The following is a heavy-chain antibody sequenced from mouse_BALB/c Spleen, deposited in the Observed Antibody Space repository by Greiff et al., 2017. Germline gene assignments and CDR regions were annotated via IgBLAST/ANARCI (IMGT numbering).Heavy chain of an antibody. CDR3: ARGGYYGSKNAMDY. CDR2: ISSGGST. Sequence: EVKLVESGGGLVKPGGSLKLSCAASGFTFSSYAMSWVRQTPEKRLEWVASISSGGSTYYPDSVKGRFTISRDNARNILYLQMSSLRSEDTAVYYCARGGYYGSKNAMDYWGQGTSVTVSS. V-gene: IGHV5-6-5*01. D-gene: IGHD1-1*01. J-gene: IGHJ4*01. CDR1: GFTFSSYA.